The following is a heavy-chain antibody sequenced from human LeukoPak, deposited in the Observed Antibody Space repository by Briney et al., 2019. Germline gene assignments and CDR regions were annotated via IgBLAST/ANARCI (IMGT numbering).Heavy chain of an antibody. CDR1: GYRFTGYF. Sequence: VASVKVSCKAAGYRFTGYFIHWVRQAPGQGLEWMGHINPDSGVTTYAQRFRGLVTLTRDTSSSTAYMELNSLRSDDTARYFCARDKDRYGSGPFDHWGQGTLVTVSS. CDR3: ARDKDRYGSGPFDH. CDR2: INPDSGVT. V-gene: IGHV1-2*04. D-gene: IGHD3-10*01. J-gene: IGHJ4*01.